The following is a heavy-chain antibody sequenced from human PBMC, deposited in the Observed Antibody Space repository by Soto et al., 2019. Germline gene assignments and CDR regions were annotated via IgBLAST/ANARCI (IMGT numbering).Heavy chain of an antibody. V-gene: IGHV1-3*01. CDR1: GYTFTSYA. CDR2: INAGNGNT. J-gene: IGHJ5*02. CDR3: ARGLIVGATPMGYNWFDP. D-gene: IGHD1-26*01. Sequence: GASVKVSCKASGYTFTSYAMHWVRQAPGQRLEWMGWINAGNGNTKYSQKFQGRVTITRDTSASTAYIELSSLRSEDTAVYYCARGLIVGATPMGYNWFDPWGQGTLVTVSS.